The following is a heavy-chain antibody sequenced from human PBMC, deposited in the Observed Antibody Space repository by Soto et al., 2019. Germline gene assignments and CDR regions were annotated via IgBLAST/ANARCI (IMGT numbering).Heavy chain of an antibody. CDR2: IYYSGST. D-gene: IGHD3-9*01. CDR3: ARFREAYFDWARAFDI. CDR1: GGSISSYY. Sequence: SETLSLSCTVSGGSISSYYWSWIRQPPGKGLEWIGYIYYSGSTNYNPSLKSRVTISVDTSKNQFSLKLSSVTAADTAVYYCARFREAYFDWARAFDIWGQRKMVT. J-gene: IGHJ3*02. V-gene: IGHV4-59*01.